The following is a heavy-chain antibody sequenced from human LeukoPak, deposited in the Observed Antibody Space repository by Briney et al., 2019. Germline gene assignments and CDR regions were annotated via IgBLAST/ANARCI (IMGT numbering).Heavy chain of an antibody. J-gene: IGHJ4*02. CDR1: GGTFSSYA. CDR2: IIPILGIA. D-gene: IGHD3-22*01. Sequence: ASVKVSCKASGGTFSSYAISWVRQAPGQGLEWVGRIIPILGIANYAQKFQGRVTITRDTSASTAYMELSSLRSEDTAVYYCARHPHYYYDSSATYYFDYWGQGTLVTVSS. CDR3: ARHPHYYYDSSATYYFDY. V-gene: IGHV1-69*04.